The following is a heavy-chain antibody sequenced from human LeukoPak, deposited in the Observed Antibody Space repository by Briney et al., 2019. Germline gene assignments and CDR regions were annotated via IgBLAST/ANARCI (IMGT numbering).Heavy chain of an antibody. CDR2: IYYSGST. CDR1: GGSISGSSYY. CDR3: ARAVTTRGYYFDY. Sequence: SETLSLTCTVSGGSISGSSYYWGWIRQPPGKGLEWIGSIYYSGSTYYNPSLKSRVTISVDTSKNQFSLKLNSVTATDTAVYYCARAVTTRGYYFDYWGQGTLVTVSS. J-gene: IGHJ4*02. V-gene: IGHV4-39*02. D-gene: IGHD4-11*01.